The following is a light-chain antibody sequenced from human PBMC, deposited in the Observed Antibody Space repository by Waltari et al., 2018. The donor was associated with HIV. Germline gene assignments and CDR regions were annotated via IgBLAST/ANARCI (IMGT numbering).Light chain of an antibody. Sequence: QSALTQPASVSGSPGQSITIPCPGTSSDVGGYNFVSWYKQHPGKAPILMIFEFIIRPSGFSICLSVSKSGITASLTISVFQAEDEADYYFSSYTTRTTRSVVFGGGTKLTVL. CDR2: EFI. CDR3: SSYTTRTTRSVV. V-gene: IGLV2-14*01. CDR1: SSDVGGYNF. J-gene: IGLJ3*02.